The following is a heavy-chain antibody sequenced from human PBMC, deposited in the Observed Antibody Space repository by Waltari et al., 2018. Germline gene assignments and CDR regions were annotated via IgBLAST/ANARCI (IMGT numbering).Heavy chain of an antibody. J-gene: IGHJ4*02. CDR2: IYYSGST. CDR1: GGSISSHY. CDR3: ARDEGVGATYFDY. D-gene: IGHD1-26*01. V-gene: IGHV4-59*11. Sequence: QVQLQESGPGLVKPSETLSLTCTVSGGSISSHYWSWIRQPPGKGLEWIGYIYYSGSTNYNPSLKSRVTISVDTSKNQFSLKLSSVTAADTAVYYCARDEGVGATYFDYWGQGTLVTVSS.